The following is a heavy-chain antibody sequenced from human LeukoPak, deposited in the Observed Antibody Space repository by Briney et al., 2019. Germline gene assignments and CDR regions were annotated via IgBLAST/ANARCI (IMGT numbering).Heavy chain of an antibody. CDR2: ISGDGGST. CDR3: AKDQWQAGGFDY. J-gene: IGHJ4*02. CDR1: GFTFDEYG. V-gene: IGHV3-43*02. Sequence: GGSLRLSCAAPGFTFDEYGMHWVRQAPGKGLEWVSLISGDGGSTFYADSVKGRFTISRDNSKNSLYLQMNRLRTEDTALYYCAKDQWQAGGFDYWGQGTLVTVSS. D-gene: IGHD6-19*01.